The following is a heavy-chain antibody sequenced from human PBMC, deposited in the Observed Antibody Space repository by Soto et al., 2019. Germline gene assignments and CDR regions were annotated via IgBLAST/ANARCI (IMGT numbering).Heavy chain of an antibody. CDR1: GFSFTSYA. J-gene: IGHJ4*02. V-gene: IGHV3-23*01. D-gene: IGHD3-16*02. CDR3: ARLSSYSFDY. CDR2: ISNSGDST. Sequence: GGSLRLSCAASGFSFTSYAMSWVRQAPGKGLKWVSAISNSGDSTYYADSVKGRFTTSRDNSENTLYLQINSLRAEDTAVYYCARLSSYSFDYWGQGTLVTVSS.